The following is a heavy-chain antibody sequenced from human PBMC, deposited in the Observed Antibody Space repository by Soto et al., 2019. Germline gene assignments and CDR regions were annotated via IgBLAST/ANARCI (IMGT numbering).Heavy chain of an antibody. D-gene: IGHD2-15*01. J-gene: IGHJ4*02. Sequence: PGESLKISCAASGFTFSNYAMSWVRQAPGKGLEWVSAISGSGESTFYGDSVKGRFTVSRDNSKNTLYLQMNSLGVEDTAEYYCAKGGGSCCFDCWGQGTLVTVSS. CDR2: ISGSGEST. V-gene: IGHV3-23*01. CDR1: GFTFSNYA. CDR3: AKGGGSCCFDC.